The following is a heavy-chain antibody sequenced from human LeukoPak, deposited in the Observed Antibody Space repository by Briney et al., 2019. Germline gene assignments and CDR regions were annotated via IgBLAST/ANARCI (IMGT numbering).Heavy chain of an antibody. J-gene: IGHJ6*03. CDR2: IRYDGSNK. V-gene: IGHV3-30*02. Sequence: GGSLRLSCAASGFTFSSYGMHWVRQAPGKGLEGVAFIRYDGSNKYYADSVKGRFTISRDNSKNTLYLQMNSLRAEDTAVYYCAKDIVGSNYYYYMDVWGKGTTVTVSS. D-gene: IGHD2-15*01. CDR1: GFTFSSYG. CDR3: AKDIVGSNYYYYMDV.